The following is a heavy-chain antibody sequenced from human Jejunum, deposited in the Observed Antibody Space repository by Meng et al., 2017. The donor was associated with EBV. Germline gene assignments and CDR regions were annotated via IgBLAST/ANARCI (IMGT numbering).Heavy chain of an antibody. CDR3: ARAVVGSTSLDY. Sequence: QVQLVQSGSELRKPGASVKISCKISGYTFTNYAMNWVRQAPGQGLEWMAWINTKTGNPAYAQGFTGRFVFSLDMSVTTIYLQISSLEAEDTAIYYCARAVVGSTSLDYWGQGTLVTVSS. J-gene: IGHJ4*02. D-gene: IGHD1-26*01. V-gene: IGHV7-4-1*02. CDR1: GYTFTNYA. CDR2: INTKTGNP.